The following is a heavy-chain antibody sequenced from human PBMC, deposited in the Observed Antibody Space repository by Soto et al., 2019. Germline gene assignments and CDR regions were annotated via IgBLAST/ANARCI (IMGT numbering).Heavy chain of an antibody. Sequence: EVQLVESGGGLVQPGGSLRLSCAASGFAFSSYSMNWVRQAPGKGLEWVSYISSSSSTIYYADAVKGRFTISRDNAKNSLYLQMNSLRDEDTAVYYCARDLGGLRFFEWLPLDYWGQGTLVTVSS. J-gene: IGHJ4*02. CDR1: GFAFSSYS. D-gene: IGHD3-3*01. CDR3: ARDLGGLRFFEWLPLDY. CDR2: ISSSSSTI. V-gene: IGHV3-48*02.